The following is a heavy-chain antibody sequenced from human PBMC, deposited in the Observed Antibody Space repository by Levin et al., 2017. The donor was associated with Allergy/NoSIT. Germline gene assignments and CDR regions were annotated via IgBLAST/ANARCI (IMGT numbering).Heavy chain of an antibody. CDR1: GFILSNNY. Sequence: LPGGSLRLSCAASGFILSNNYMSWVRQAPGKGLEWVSVIFTGGKIYYADSVKGRFTISRDNSKNTLYLQMNSLRAEDTAVYYCARDRSYTSWPYWYFDLWGRGTLVTVSS. V-gene: IGHV3-53*01. J-gene: IGHJ2*01. CDR2: IFTGGKI. CDR3: ARDRSYTSWPYWYFDL. D-gene: IGHD2-2*01.